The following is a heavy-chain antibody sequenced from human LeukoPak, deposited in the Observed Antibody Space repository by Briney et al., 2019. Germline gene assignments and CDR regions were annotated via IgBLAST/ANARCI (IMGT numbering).Heavy chain of an antibody. CDR3: ARRYYYGSGSYYKNHFDY. CDR1: GYSFTSYW. Sequence: GESLKISCKGSGYSFTSYWSGWVRQMPGKGLEGMGIIYPGDSDTRYSPSFQGQVTISADKSISTAYLQWSSLKASDTAMYYCARRYYYGSGSYYKNHFDYWGQGTLVTVSS. J-gene: IGHJ4*02. D-gene: IGHD3-10*01. CDR2: IYPGDSDT. V-gene: IGHV5-51*01.